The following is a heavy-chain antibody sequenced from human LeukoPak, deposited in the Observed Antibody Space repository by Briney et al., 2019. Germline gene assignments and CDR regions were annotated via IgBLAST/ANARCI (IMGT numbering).Heavy chain of an antibody. CDR3: ATFRGVVVTAISNYYFDF. V-gene: IGHV1-24*01. J-gene: IGHJ4*02. Sequence: ASVKVSCKVSGYTLTELSMHWVRQAPGKGLEWMGGFDPEDGERMYAQKFQGRVTMTEDTSTDTAYMELSSLRSEDTAVYYCATFRGVVVTAISNYYFDFWGQGTLVTVSS. CDR1: GYTLTELS. D-gene: IGHD2-21*02. CDR2: FDPEDGER.